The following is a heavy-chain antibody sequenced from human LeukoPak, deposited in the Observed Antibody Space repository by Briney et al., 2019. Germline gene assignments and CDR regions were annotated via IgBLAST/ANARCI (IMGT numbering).Heavy chain of an antibody. J-gene: IGHJ6*03. V-gene: IGHV4-4*07. Sequence: SETLSPTCTVSGGSISSYYWSWIRQPAGKGLEWIGRIYTSGSTNYNPSLKSRVTMSVDTSKNQFSLKLSSVTAADTAVYYCARCHTDFWSGYRDYYYYYMDVWGKGTTVTVSS. D-gene: IGHD3-3*01. CDR2: IYTSGST. CDR1: GGSISSYY. CDR3: ARCHTDFWSGYRDYYYYYMDV.